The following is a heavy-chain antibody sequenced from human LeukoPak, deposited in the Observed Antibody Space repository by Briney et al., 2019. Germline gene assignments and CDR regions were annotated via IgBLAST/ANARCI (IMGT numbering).Heavy chain of an antibody. V-gene: IGHV3-53*01. CDR1: GFTVSSNY. CDR2: IYSGGST. D-gene: IGHD5-12*01. Sequence: GGSLRLSCAASGFTVSSNYMSWVRQAPGKGLEWVSVIYSGGSTYYADSVKGRFTISRDNSKNTLYLQMNSLRAEDTAVYYCARTSLVHGGYDSNDAFDIWGQGTMVTVSS. J-gene: IGHJ3*02. CDR3: ARTSLVHGGYDSNDAFDI.